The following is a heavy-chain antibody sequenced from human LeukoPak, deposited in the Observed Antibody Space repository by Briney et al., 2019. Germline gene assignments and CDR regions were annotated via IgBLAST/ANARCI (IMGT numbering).Heavy chain of an antibody. D-gene: IGHD2/OR15-2a*01. CDR3: ASVRHDPLEYYYYIDV. Sequence: PETLSLTCAVSGSSISSGYYWGWIRQPPGKGLEWIGSIYDSGSASYNPSLKSRATISVDTSKNQFSLRLASVTAADTAVYYCASVRHDPLEYYYYIDVWGKGTTVTVSS. V-gene: IGHV4-38-2*01. J-gene: IGHJ6*03. CDR2: IYDSGSA. CDR1: GSSISSGYY.